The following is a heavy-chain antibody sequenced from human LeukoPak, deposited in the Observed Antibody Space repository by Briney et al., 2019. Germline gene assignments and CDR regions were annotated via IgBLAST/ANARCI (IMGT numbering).Heavy chain of an antibody. Sequence: SETLSLTCTVSGGSISGSSYYWGWIRQPPGKGLEWIGSIYYSGSTYYNPSLKSRVTISVDTSKNQFSLKLSSVTAADTAVYYCARHVGGSGYLSYFDYWGQGTLVTVSS. CDR1: GGSISGSSYY. D-gene: IGHD3-22*01. V-gene: IGHV4-39*01. CDR3: ARHVGGSGYLSYFDY. J-gene: IGHJ4*02. CDR2: IYYSGST.